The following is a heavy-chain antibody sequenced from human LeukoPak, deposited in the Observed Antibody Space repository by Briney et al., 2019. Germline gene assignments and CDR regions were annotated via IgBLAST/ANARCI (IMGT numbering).Heavy chain of an antibody. D-gene: IGHD3-10*01. CDR3: AKDSGSGSYYNGGLDY. J-gene: IGHJ4*02. V-gene: IGHV3-9*03. Sequence: PGGSLRLSCAASGSTFDDYAMHWVRQAPGKGLEWVSGISWNSGSIGYADSVKGRFTISRDNAKNSLYLQMNSLGAEDMALYYCAKDSGSGSYYNGGLDYWGQGTLVTVSS. CDR1: GSTFDDYA. CDR2: ISWNSGSI.